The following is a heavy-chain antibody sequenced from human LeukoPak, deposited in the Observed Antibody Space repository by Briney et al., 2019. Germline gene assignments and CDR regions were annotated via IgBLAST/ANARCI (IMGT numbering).Heavy chain of an antibody. Sequence: GSLRLSCAASGFTFSSYGMHWVRQAPGKGLEWVAFIRYDGSNKYYADSVKGRFTISRDNSKNTLYPQMNSLRAEDTAVYYCAKDRTVVTRAYYFDYWGQGTLVTVSS. J-gene: IGHJ4*02. CDR3: AKDRTVVTRAYYFDY. CDR1: GFTFSSYG. V-gene: IGHV3-30*02. D-gene: IGHD4-23*01. CDR2: IRYDGSNK.